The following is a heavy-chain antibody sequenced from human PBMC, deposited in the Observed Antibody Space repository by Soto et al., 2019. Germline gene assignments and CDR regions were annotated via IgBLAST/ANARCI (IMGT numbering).Heavy chain of an antibody. Sequence: QVQLVQSGAEVKKPGASVKVSCKASGYTFTSYYVHWVRQAPGQGLEWMGMINPRGGSTPHAQKFQGRITMTWDTSSSTFYMELSSLTSEDAAVYYCARDVGIDRSSPGVRETDYWGQGTLITVSS. J-gene: IGHJ4*02. D-gene: IGHD6-6*01. CDR1: GYTFTSYY. V-gene: IGHV1-46*01. CDR3: ARDVGIDRSSPGVRETDY. CDR2: INPRGGST.